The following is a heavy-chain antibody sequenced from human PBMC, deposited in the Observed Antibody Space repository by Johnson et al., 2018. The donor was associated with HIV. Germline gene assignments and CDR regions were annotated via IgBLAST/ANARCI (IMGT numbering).Heavy chain of an antibody. CDR3: AREGGGYCVEYMCHTAVDI. V-gene: IGHV3-30*03. Sequence: QVQLVESGGDLVQPGGSLRLSCAASGFTFNNYWMSWVRQAPGRGLEWVAFIPNNGKDKFYAESVKGGFTLSRADSKNTLSVQMNSLSVEDTAVYYCAREGGGYCVEYMCHTAVDIWGQGTLVTVSS. J-gene: IGHJ3*02. CDR1: GFTFNNYW. CDR2: IPNNGKDK. D-gene: IGHD5/OR15-5a*01.